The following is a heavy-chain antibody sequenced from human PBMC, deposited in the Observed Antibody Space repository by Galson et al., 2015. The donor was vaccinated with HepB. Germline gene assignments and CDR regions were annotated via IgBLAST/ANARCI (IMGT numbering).Heavy chain of an antibody. D-gene: IGHD6-6*01. J-gene: IGHJ4*02. V-gene: IGHV1-8*01. CDR3: ARERYLAARRARERPLGY. Sequence: SVKVSCKASGYTFTSYDINWVRQATGQGLEWMGWMNPNSGNTGYAQKFQGRVTMTRNTSISTAYMELSSLRSEDTAVYYCARERYLAARRARERPLGYWGQGTLVTVSS. CDR2: MNPNSGNT. CDR1: GYTFTSYD.